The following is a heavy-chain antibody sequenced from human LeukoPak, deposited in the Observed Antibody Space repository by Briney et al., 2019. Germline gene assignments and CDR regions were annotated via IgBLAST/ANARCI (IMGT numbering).Heavy chain of an antibody. V-gene: IGHV1-2*02. CDR1: GYTFTGYY. CDR2: INPNSGGT. CDR3: ARAVPYDILTGDAFDI. Sequence: ASVKVSCKTSGYTFTGYYMHWVRQAPGQGLEWMGWINPNSGGTNYAQKFQGRVTMTRDTSISTAYMELNRLRSDDTAVYYCARAVPYDILTGDAFDIWGQGTMVTVSS. J-gene: IGHJ3*02. D-gene: IGHD3-9*01.